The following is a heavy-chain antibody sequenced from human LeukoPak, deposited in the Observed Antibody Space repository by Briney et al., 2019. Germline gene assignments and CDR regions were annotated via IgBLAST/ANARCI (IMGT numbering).Heavy chain of an antibody. Sequence: SETLSLTCAVYGGSFSGYYWSWIRQPPGKGLEWIGEINHSGSTNYNPSLKSRVTISVDTSKNQFSLKLSSVTAADTAVYYCARRDYGGNSYFDYWGQGTLVSVSS. D-gene: IGHD4-23*01. CDR2: INHSGST. V-gene: IGHV4-34*01. CDR3: ARRDYGGNSYFDY. J-gene: IGHJ4*02. CDR1: GGSFSGYY.